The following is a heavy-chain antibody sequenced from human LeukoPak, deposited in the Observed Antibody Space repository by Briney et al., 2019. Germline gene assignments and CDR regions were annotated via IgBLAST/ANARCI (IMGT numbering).Heavy chain of an antibody. D-gene: IGHD1-1*01. J-gene: IGHJ3*02. Sequence: SETLSLTCAVSGYSISSGYYWGWIRQPPGKGLEWIGSIYHSGSTYYNPSLKSRVTISVDTSKNQFSLKLSSVTAADTAVYYCARPVTTGTTDPPGSAFDIWGQGAMVTVSS. CDR1: GYSISSGYY. CDR3: ARPVTTGTTDPPGSAFDI. V-gene: IGHV4-38-2*01. CDR2: IYHSGST.